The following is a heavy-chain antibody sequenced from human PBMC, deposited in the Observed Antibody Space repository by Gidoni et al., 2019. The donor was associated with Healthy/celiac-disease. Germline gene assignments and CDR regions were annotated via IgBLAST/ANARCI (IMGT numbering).Heavy chain of an antibody. CDR1: GYTFTSYY. CDR3: ARDPNQQLVHYWFDP. V-gene: IGHV1-46*01. D-gene: IGHD6-13*01. Sequence: QVQLVQSGAEVKKPGASVKVSCKASGYTFTSYYMHWVRQAPGKGLEWMGIINHSGGSTSYAQKFQGRVTMTRDTSTSTVYMELSSLRSEDTAVYYCARDPNQQLVHYWFDPWGQGTLVTVSS. J-gene: IGHJ5*02. CDR2: INHSGGST.